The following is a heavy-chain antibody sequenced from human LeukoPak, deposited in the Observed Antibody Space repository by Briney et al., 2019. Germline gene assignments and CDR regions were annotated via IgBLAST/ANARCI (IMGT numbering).Heavy chain of an antibody. J-gene: IGHJ6*02. Sequence: SETLSLTCAVSGGSISSGGYSWSWIRQPPGKGLEWIGYIYHSGSTYYNPSLKSRVTISVDRSKNQFSLKLSSVTAADTAVYYCARVGPTYGMDVWGQGTTVTVSS. CDR1: GGSISSGGYS. V-gene: IGHV4-30-2*01. CDR2: IYHSGST. CDR3: ARVGPTYGMDV.